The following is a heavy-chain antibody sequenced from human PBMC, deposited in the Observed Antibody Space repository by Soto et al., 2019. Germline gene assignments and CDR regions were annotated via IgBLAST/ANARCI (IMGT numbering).Heavy chain of an antibody. CDR1: GGSISSGGYY. CDR2: IYYSGST. D-gene: IGHD5-18*01. Sequence: QVQLQESGPGLVKPSQTLSLTCTVSGGSISSGGYYWSWIRQHPGKGLEWIGYIYYSGSTYYNPSLKSRVTISVDTSKNQFSLKLSSVTAADTAVYYCGRSLHSPTQNAFDIWGQGTMVTVAS. J-gene: IGHJ3*02. CDR3: GRSLHSPTQNAFDI. V-gene: IGHV4-31*03.